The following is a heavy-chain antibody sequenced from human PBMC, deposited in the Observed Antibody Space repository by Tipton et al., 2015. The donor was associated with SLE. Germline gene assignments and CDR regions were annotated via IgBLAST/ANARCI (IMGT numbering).Heavy chain of an antibody. Sequence: GLVKPSETLSLTCAVYGGSFTGYYWSWIRQPPGKGLEWIGEINHRGTTNYNPSLKSRVTVSVDTSQRQFSLKLSSVTAADTAVYYCARGSSSSSYYYYYMDVWGKGTTVTVSS. CDR2: INHRGTT. CDR3: ARGSSSSSYYYYYMDV. D-gene: IGHD6-6*01. V-gene: IGHV4-34*01. J-gene: IGHJ6*03. CDR1: GGSFTGYY.